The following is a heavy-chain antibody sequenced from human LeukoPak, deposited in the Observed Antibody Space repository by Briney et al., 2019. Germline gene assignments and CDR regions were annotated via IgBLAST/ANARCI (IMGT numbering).Heavy chain of an antibody. D-gene: IGHD3-16*02. CDR3: AKECDYVWGSYRYEGFDY. CDR1: GFTFSNYA. CDR2: ITGSGGST. J-gene: IGHJ4*02. V-gene: IGHV3-23*01. Sequence: GGSLRLSCAASGFTFSNYAMSWVRQAPGKGLEWVSAITGSGGSTYYANSVKGRFTISRDNSKNMLYLRMNSLRAEDTAVYYCAKECDYVWGSYRYEGFDYWGQGTLVTVSS.